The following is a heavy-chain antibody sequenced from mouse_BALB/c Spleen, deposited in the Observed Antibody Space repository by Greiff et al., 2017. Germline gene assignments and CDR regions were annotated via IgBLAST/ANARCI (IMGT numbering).Heavy chain of an antibody. CDR1: GFSLTSYG. Sequence: QVQLKQSGPGLVAPSQSLSITCTASGFSLTSYGVHWVRQPPGKGLEWLGVICAGGSTNYKSGLMSRLSISKDNSKSQVFLKMNSLQTDDTAMYYCASQKYDGFAYWGQGTLVTVSA. J-gene: IGHJ3*01. V-gene: IGHV2-9*02. CDR3: ASQKYDGFAY. CDR2: ICAGGST. D-gene: IGHD2-14*01.